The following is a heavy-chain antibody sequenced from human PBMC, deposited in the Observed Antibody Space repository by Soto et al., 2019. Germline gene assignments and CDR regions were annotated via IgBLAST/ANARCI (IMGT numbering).Heavy chain of an antibody. D-gene: IGHD5-18*01. Sequence: LRLSCAASGFTLSTYSMNWVRQAPGKGLELISYISRSSATTIYYADSVKGRFTISRDNAKNSLYLQMNSLRDEDTAVYYCARDRLGYSYGNSMDVWGQGTTVTVSS. J-gene: IGHJ6*02. CDR3: ARDRLGYSYGNSMDV. V-gene: IGHV3-48*02. CDR1: GFTLSTYS. CDR2: ISRSSATTI.